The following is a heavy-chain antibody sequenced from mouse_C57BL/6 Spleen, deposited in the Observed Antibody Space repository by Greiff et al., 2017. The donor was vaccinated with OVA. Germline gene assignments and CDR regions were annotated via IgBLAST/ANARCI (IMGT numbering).Heavy chain of an antibody. CDR3: ASGYGSSYKDY. Sequence: VQLQQPGAELVKPGASVKLSCKASGYTLTSYWMHWVKQRPGQGLEWIGMIHPNSGSTNYKEKLKSKATVTVDKASSTTYMQLSSLTSEDSAVSYCASGYGSSYKDYWGQGTTLTVSS. V-gene: IGHV1-64*01. D-gene: IGHD1-1*01. CDR1: GYTLTSYW. J-gene: IGHJ2*01. CDR2: IHPNSGST.